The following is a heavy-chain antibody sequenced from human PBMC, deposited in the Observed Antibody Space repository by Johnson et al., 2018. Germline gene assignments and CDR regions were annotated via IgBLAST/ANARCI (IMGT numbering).Heavy chain of an antibody. CDR2: ISSSSSYI. CDR3: ASYYYDSSGWGAFDI. Sequence: VQLQESGGGLVKPGGSLRLSCAASGFTFSSYSMNWVRQAPGKGLEWVSSISSSSSYIYYADSVKGRVTISRANAKNSLYLQMNSLSAEETAVYYCASYYYDSSGWGAFDIWGQGTMVTVSS. V-gene: IGHV3-21*01. CDR1: GFTFSSYS. D-gene: IGHD3-22*01. J-gene: IGHJ3*02.